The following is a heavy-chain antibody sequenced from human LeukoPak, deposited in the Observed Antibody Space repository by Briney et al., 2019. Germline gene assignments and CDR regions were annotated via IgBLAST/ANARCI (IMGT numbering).Heavy chain of an antibody. V-gene: IGHV3-30*18. Sequence: GGSLRLSCAASGFTFSSYGMHWVRQAPGKGLEWVAVISYDGSNKYYADSVKGRFTISRDNSKNTLYLQMNSLRAEDTAVCYCAKDLRYYDSSGYSDYWGQGTLVIVSS. CDR1: GFTFSSYG. CDR2: ISYDGSNK. J-gene: IGHJ4*02. CDR3: AKDLRYYDSSGYSDY. D-gene: IGHD3-22*01.